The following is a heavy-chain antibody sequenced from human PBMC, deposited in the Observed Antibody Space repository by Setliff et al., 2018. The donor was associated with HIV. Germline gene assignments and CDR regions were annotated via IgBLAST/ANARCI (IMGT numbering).Heavy chain of an antibody. V-gene: IGHV4-39*07. Sequence: SETLSLTCTVSGGSISSSSYYWGWIRQPPGKGLEWIGSIYYSGNTYYNPSLKSRVTISVDTSRNQFSLRLSSVTAADTAIYYCARVPTSSWYVTTQRTKEYFQQWGQGTLVTVSS. CDR3: ARVPTSSWYVTTQRTKEYFQQ. CDR2: IYYSGNT. J-gene: IGHJ1*01. D-gene: IGHD6-13*01. CDR1: GGSISSSSYY.